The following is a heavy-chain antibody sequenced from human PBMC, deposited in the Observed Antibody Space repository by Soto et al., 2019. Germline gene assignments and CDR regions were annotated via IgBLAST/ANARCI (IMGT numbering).Heavy chain of an antibody. D-gene: IGHD6-13*01. V-gene: IGHV3-7*01. J-gene: IGHJ4*02. Sequence: EVQLVESGGGLVQPGGSLRLSCVGSGFTLSSDWMSWARQAPGKGLEWLAKIKQDGSEQHYVDSVKGRFSISRDNAQNSLFLHMSSLRDEDTAVYYCARGSSLNYWGQGTLVTVSS. CDR2: IKQDGSEQ. CDR1: GFTLSSDW. CDR3: ARGSSLNY.